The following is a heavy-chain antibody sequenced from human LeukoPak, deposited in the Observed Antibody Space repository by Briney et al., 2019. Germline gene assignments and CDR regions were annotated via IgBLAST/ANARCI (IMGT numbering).Heavy chain of an antibody. CDR2: ISSSSYI. CDR1: GFTFSSYS. J-gene: IGHJ6*02. D-gene: IGHD3-10*01. V-gene: IGHV3-21*01. Sequence: PGGSLRLSCAASGFTFSSYSMKWVRQAPGKGLERVSSISSSSYIYYADSVKGRFTISRNNAKNSLYLQMNSLRAEDTAVYYCAREGTSVTNFYYNGMDVWGQGTTVTVSS. CDR3: AREGTSVTNFYYNGMDV.